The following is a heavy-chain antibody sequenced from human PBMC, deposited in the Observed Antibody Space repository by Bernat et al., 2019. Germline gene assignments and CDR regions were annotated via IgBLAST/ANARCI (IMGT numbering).Heavy chain of an antibody. D-gene: IGHD3/OR15-3a*01. CDR1: GFTFTSYW. V-gene: IGHV3-7*03. CDR2: IQGDGSGK. J-gene: IGHJ4*02. Sequence: EVQLVESGGGLVQPGGSLRLSCAASGFTFTSYWMGWVRQAPGEGLEWVANIQGDGSGKYYVDSVKGRFSISRDNAKNSLYLQMNGRGVEDTAVYYCARVFLDTDRWNDIDSWGQGALVTVSS. CDR3: ARVFLDTDRWNDIDS.